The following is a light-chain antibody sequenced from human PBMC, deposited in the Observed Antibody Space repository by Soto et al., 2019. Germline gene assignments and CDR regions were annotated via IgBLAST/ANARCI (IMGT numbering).Light chain of an antibody. CDR3: QQYGSSPWT. Sequence: EIVLTQSPGTLSLSPGERATLSCRASQSVSSNYLAWSQQKPGQAPRLLIYGASSRATGIPDRFSGSGSGTDFTLTISRREPEDFAVYYCQQYGSSPWTFGQGTKVEIK. V-gene: IGKV3-20*01. J-gene: IGKJ1*01. CDR2: GAS. CDR1: QSVSSNY.